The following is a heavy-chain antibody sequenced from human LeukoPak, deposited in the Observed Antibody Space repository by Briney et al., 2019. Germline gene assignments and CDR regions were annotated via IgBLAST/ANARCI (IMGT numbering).Heavy chain of an antibody. J-gene: IGHJ4*02. V-gene: IGHV3-74*03. CDR3: TKELAVRGTNDY. CDR2: INGDGSST. D-gene: IGHD3-10*01. CDR1: GFTFRGYW. Sequence: PGGSLRLSCAGSGFTFRGYWIHWVRQAPGKGLVWVSRINGDGSSTTYADPVKGRFTISRDDAKNTVYLQMNNLRAEDTAVYYCTKELAVRGTNDYWGQGTLVTVS.